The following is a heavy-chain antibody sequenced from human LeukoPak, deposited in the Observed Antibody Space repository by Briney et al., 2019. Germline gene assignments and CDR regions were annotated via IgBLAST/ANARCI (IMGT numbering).Heavy chain of an antibody. J-gene: IGHJ6*03. Sequence: SETLSLTCDVNGGSLSGYYWTWIRQSPGKGLEWLGEIKYSGSTTYNPSLRRRVTMSVDSSKDQFSLRLSSVTDADTAVYYCARLFFAFGESYFYSYHMDVWGKGTTVIISS. CDR3: ARLFFAFGESYFYSYHMDV. D-gene: IGHD3-10*01. CDR2: IKYSGST. V-gene: IGHV4-34*01. CDR1: GGSLSGYY.